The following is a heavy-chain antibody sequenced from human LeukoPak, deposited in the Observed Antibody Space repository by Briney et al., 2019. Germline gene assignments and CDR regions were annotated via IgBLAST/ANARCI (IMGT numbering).Heavy chain of an antibody. CDR2: INSDGTST. D-gene: IGHD2-2*03. J-gene: IGHJ4*02. V-gene: IGHV3-74*01. CDR3: ARATLDIVGATRTFDY. CDR1: GFTFSSYW. Sequence: PGGSLRLSCAASGFTFSSYWMHWVRQAPGEGLVCVSRINSDGTSTTYADSVKGRFTISRDNARNTLYMQMNSLRAGDTAVYYCARATLDIVGATRTFDYWGQGTLVTVSS.